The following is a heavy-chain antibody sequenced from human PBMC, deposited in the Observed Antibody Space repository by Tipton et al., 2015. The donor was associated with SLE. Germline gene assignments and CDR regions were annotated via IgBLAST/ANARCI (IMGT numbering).Heavy chain of an antibody. CDR2: IYTSGST. J-gene: IGHJ6*02. CDR3: AREGDYYDSSGDYYYYGMDV. V-gene: IGHV4-61*02. D-gene: IGHD3-22*01. CDR1: GGSISSSSYY. Sequence: TLSLTCTVSGGSISSSSYYWSWIRQPAGKGLEWIGRIYTSGSTNYNPSLKSRVTMSVDTSKNQFSLKLSSVTAADTAVYYCAREGDYYDSSGDYYYYGMDVWGQATTVTVSS.